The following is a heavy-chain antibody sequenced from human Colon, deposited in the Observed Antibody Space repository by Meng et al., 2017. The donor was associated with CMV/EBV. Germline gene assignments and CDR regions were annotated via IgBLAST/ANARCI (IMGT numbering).Heavy chain of an antibody. J-gene: IGHJ3*02. CDR2: ISSSSSTI. V-gene: IGHV3-48*04. D-gene: IGHD3-22*01. Sequence: GESLKISCAASGFTFSSYSMNWVRQAPGKGLEWVSYISSSSSTIYYADSVKGRFTIFRDNAKNSLYLQMNSLRAEDTAVYYCARDRNDYYDSSHYAFDIWGQGTMVTVSS. CDR1: GFTFSSYS. CDR3: ARDRNDYYDSSHYAFDI.